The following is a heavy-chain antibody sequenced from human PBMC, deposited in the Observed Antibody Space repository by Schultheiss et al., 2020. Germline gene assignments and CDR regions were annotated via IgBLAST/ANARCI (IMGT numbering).Heavy chain of an antibody. CDR3: ATSMVRCMEWFDP. V-gene: IGHV4-59*01. J-gene: IGHJ5*02. Sequence: SETLSLTCTVSGGSISSYYWSWIRQPPGKGLEWIGYIYYSGSTNYNPSLKSRVTISVDTSKNQFSLKLSSVTAADTAVYYCATSMVRCMEWFDPWGQGTLVTVSS. D-gene: IGHD3-10*01. CDR2: IYYSGST. CDR1: GGSISSYY.